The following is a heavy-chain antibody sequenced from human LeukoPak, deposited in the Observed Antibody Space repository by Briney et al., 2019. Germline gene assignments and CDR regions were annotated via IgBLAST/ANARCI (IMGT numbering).Heavy chain of an antibody. CDR1: GGSISSYY. CDR2: IYTSGST. J-gene: IGHJ6*03. CDR3: ARSSMVRGVITDYFYYYMDV. Sequence: SETLSLTCTVSGGSISSYYWSWIRQPPGKGLEWIGRIYTSGSTNYNPSLRSRVTISVDTSKNQFSLTLSSVTAADTAVYYCARSSMVRGVITDYFYYYMDVWGKGTTVTVSS. V-gene: IGHV4-4*08. D-gene: IGHD3-10*01.